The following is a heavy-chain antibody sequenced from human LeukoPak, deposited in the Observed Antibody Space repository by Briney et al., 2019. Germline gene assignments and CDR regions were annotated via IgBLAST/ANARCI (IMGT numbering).Heavy chain of an antibody. Sequence: SETLSLTCAVSGGSISSSNWWSWVRQPPGKGLEWIGEIYHSGSTNYNPSLKSRVTISVDKSKNQFSLKLSSVTAADTAVYYCARDRPDSGSYYPLHWGQGTLVTVSS. CDR3: ARDRPDSGSYYPLH. D-gene: IGHD1-26*01. CDR1: GGSISSSNW. V-gene: IGHV4-4*02. J-gene: IGHJ4*02. CDR2: IYHSGST.